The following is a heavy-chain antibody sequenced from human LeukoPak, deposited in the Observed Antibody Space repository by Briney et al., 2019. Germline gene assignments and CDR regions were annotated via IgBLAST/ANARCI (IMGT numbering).Heavy chain of an antibody. Sequence: GGSLRLSCAASGFTLSSYGMHWVRQAPGKGPEWVAFIRYDGSNKYYADSVKGRFTISRDNSKNTLYLQMNSLRAEDTAVYYCAKDFIMITFGGVIPYYMDVWGKGTTVTISS. D-gene: IGHD3-16*01. V-gene: IGHV3-30*02. CDR3: AKDFIMITFGGVIPYYMDV. J-gene: IGHJ6*03. CDR2: IRYDGSNK. CDR1: GFTLSSYG.